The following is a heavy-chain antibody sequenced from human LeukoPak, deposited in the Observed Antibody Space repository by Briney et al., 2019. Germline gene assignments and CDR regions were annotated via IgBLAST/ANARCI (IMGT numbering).Heavy chain of an antibody. V-gene: IGHV3-66*01. D-gene: IGHD1/OR15-1a*01. CDR3: ASSSENTGAFDI. CDR1: GXTVSSNY. J-gene: IGHJ3*02. Sequence: GGSLRLSCAASGXTVSSNYVSWVRQAPGKGLEWVSVIYSGGSTYYADSVKGRFTISRDNSKNTLYLQMNSLRAEDTAVYYCASSSENTGAFDIWGQGTMVTVSS. CDR2: IYSGGST.